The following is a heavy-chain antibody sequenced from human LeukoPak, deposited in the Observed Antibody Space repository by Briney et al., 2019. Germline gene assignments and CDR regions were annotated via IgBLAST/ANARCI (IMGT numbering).Heavy chain of an antibody. CDR2: ISSGSSAI. D-gene: IGHD3-3*01. V-gene: IGHV3-21*04. Sequence: GGSLRLSCEASGFTFTTYSMTWVRQAPGKGLEWVSIISSGSSAIFSADALKGRFTISRDNSKNTLYLQMNSLRAEDTAIYYCARDERLLSFLKWGQGTLVTVSS. J-gene: IGHJ4*02. CDR1: GFTFTTYS. CDR3: ARDERLLSFLK.